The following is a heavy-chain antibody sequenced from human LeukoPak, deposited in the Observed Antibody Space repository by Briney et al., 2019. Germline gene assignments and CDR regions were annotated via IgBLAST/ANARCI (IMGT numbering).Heavy chain of an antibody. CDR2: IYYSGST. Sequence: SETLSLTCTVSGGSISSYYWSWLRQPPVPALYLIGYIYYSGSTNYNPSLKSRVTISVDTSKNQFSLKLSSVTAADTAVYYCARENMVRGVIDYWGQGTLVTVSS. V-gene: IGHV4-59*01. J-gene: IGHJ4*02. CDR1: GGSISSYY. D-gene: IGHD3-10*01. CDR3: ARENMVRGVIDY.